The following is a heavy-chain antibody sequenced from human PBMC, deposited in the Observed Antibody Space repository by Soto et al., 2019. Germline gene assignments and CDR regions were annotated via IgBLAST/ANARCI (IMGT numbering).Heavy chain of an antibody. V-gene: IGHV3-30*18. Sequence: GGSLRLSCAASGFTFSSYGMHWVRQAPGKGLEWVAVISYDGSNKYYADSVKGRFTISRDNSKNTLYLQMNSLRAEDTAVYYCAKEGGYNWNYSFFYYYYGMDVWGQGTTVTVSS. CDR3: AKEGGYNWNYSFFYYYYGMDV. D-gene: IGHD1-7*01. CDR1: GFTFSSYG. J-gene: IGHJ6*02. CDR2: ISYDGSNK.